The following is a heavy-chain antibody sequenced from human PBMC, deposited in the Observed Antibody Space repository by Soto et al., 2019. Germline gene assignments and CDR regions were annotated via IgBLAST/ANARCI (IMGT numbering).Heavy chain of an antibody. CDR3: ARNGDCSRDACSYGVDV. J-gene: IGHJ6*02. Sequence: QVQLVESGGGLVKPGGSLRLSCAASGFSFSDYYMSWIRQAPGKGLEWVSYISSSGSTIFYADSVKGRFTVSSDNAKDSLWLQVNSLRADDTAVYYCARNGDCSRDACSYGVDVWGQGTTVTVSS. CDR1: GFSFSDYY. V-gene: IGHV3-11*01. D-gene: IGHD2-15*01. CDR2: ISSSGSTI.